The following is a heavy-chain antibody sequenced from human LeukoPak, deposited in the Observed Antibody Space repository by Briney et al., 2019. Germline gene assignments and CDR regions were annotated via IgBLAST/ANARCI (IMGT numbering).Heavy chain of an antibody. V-gene: IGHV3-23*01. CDR3: AKVSVCYGCYLDY. CDR1: RYTFSSHG. J-gene: IGHJ4*02. Sequence: GGSLRLSCAASRYTFSSHGSTWVRQAPGKGLEWVSTINGAGDNTYYAETVKGRFTISRDNSKNTLYLQMHSLRAEDTAIYYCAKVSVCYGCYLDYWGQGTLVTVS. D-gene: IGHD3-16*01. CDR2: INGAGDNT.